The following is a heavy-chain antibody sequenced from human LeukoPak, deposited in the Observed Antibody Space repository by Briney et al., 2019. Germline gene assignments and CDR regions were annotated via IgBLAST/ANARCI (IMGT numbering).Heavy chain of an antibody. V-gene: IGHV1-18*01. CDR2: ISAYNGNT. CDR1: GYTFTSYG. CDR3: AKDPRFLEWLTNYFDY. D-gene: IGHD3-3*01. J-gene: IGHJ4*02. Sequence: ASVKVSCKASGYTFTSYGISWVRQAPGQGLEWMGWISAYNGNTNYAQKLQGRVTMTTDTSTSTAYMELRSLRSDDTAVYYCAKDPRFLEWLTNYFDYWGQGTLVTVSS.